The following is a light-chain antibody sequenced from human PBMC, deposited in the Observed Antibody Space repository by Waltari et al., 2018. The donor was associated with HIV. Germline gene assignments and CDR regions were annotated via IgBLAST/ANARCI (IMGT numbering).Light chain of an antibody. CDR1: SSNIGSTS. Sequence: QSVLTQTPSASGTPGQRVTISCSGSSSNIGSTSVYWYQQLPGTAPKLLIYRNNQRPSGVPDRFSGSKSGTSASLAISGLRSEDEADYYCAAWDNSLSVLVVFGGGTKLTVL. J-gene: IGLJ2*01. CDR2: RNN. CDR3: AAWDNSLSVLVV. V-gene: IGLV1-47*01.